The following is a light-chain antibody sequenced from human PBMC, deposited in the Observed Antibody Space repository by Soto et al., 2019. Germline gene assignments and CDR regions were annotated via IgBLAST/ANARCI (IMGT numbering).Light chain of an antibody. V-gene: IGKV1-5*01. CDR3: QLYNRTTWS. J-gene: IGKJ1*01. CDR2: GAS. CDR1: QSVGTW. Sequence: DIQMTQSPSTLSASVGGRVTITCRASQSVGTWVAWYQQKPGKAPKLLIYGASNLESGVPSRFSDSGSGTEFTLTITTLQPDDFATYFRQLYNRTTWSFDPGTKVDI.